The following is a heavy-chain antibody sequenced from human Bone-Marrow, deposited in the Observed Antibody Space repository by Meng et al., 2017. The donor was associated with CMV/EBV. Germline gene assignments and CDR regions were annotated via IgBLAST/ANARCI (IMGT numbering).Heavy chain of an antibody. Sequence: GESLKISCAASGFTFSSYSMNWVRQAPGKGLEWVSSISSSSSYIYYADSVKGRFTISRDNAKNSLYLQMNSLRAEDTAVYYCARGPPSITIFGVVIIPNWFDPWGQGTLVTVPS. D-gene: IGHD3-3*01. V-gene: IGHV3-21*01. CDR3: ARGPPSITIFGVVIIPNWFDP. CDR1: GFTFSSYS. CDR2: ISSSSSYI. J-gene: IGHJ5*02.